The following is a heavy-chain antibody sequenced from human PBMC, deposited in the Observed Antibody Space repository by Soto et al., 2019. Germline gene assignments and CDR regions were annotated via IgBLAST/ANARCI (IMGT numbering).Heavy chain of an antibody. Sequence: SETLSLTCTVSGGSISSGGYYWSWIRQHPGKVLEWIGYISYSGSTYYNPSLKTRVTILVDASENHFSLKLTSVTAADTAVYYCARRKQNYYGMDIWGQGTTVTVSS. CDR3: ARRKQNYYGMDI. J-gene: IGHJ6*02. CDR2: ISYSGST. CDR1: GGSISSGGYY. V-gene: IGHV4-31*03.